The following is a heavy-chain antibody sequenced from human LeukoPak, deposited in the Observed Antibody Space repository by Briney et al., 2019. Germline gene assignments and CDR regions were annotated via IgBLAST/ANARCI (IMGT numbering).Heavy chain of an antibody. CDR2: ILYDGSNK. J-gene: IGHJ6*02. V-gene: IGHV3-30*03. D-gene: IGHD6-13*01. CDR1: GFTFSSYG. Sequence: PGGSLGLSCAASGFTFSSYGMHWVRQAPGKGLEWVAVILYDGSNKYYADSVKGRFTISRDNSKNTLYLQMNSLRAEDTAVYYCASYQQQLVPFYYYYYGMDVWGQGTTVTVSS. CDR3: ASYQQQLVPFYYYYYGMDV.